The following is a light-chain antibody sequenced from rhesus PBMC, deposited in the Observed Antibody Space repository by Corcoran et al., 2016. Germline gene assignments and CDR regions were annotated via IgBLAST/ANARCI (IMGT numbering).Light chain of an antibody. CDR3: QQYYSSPYS. Sequence: DIVMTQSPDSLAVSLGERVTINCKSSQSLLYSSNHKNYLAWYQQKPGQALKLLIYWASTRESGVPNRFSGSGSGTDFTLTISGLQAEDVAVYYCQQYYSSPYSFGQGTKVEIK. V-gene: IGKV4-1*01. J-gene: IGKJ2*01. CDR2: WAS. CDR1: QSLLYSSNHKNY.